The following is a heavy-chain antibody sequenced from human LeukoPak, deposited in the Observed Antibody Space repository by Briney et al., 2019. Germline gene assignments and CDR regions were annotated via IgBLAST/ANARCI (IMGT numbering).Heavy chain of an antibody. J-gene: IGHJ5*02. V-gene: IGHV4-34*01. CDR1: GGSFSAYS. CDR2: INHGGST. CDR3: AARRGIAPRPLGS. D-gene: IGHD6-6*01. Sequence: PSETLSLTCAVYGGSFSAYSWNWIRQAPGKGLEWIGEINHGGSTDYKPTLKSRVTISVDTSKSQFSLKLSSVTAADTAVYYCAARRGIAPRPLGSWGQETLVIVSS.